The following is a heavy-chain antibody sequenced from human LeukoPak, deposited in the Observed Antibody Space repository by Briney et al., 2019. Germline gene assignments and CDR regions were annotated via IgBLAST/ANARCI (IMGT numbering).Heavy chain of an antibody. CDR3: AKDQYGEAFDI. CDR1: GFAVSNNY. Sequence: GGSLRLSCAASGFAVSNNYMSWVRQAPGKGLEWVSVISGSGSATYYADSVKGRFTISRDNSKNTLYLQMNSLRAEDTAVYYCAKDQYGEAFDIWGPGTMVTVSS. D-gene: IGHD4-17*01. J-gene: IGHJ3*02. V-gene: IGHV3-23*01. CDR2: ISGSGSAT.